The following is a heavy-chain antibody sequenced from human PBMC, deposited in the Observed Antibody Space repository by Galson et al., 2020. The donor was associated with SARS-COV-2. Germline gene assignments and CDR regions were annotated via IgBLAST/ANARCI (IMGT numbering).Heavy chain of an antibody. V-gene: IGHV1-24*01. Sequence: GESLKISCKVSGYTLTKLSMHWVRQAPGKGLEWMGGFDPEDGETIYAQKFQGRVTMTEDTSTDTAYMELSSLRSEDTAVYYCATSRATPYYYGSGSLNWFDPWGQGTLVTVSS. J-gene: IGHJ5*02. CDR2: FDPEDGET. CDR3: ATSRATPYYYGSGSLNWFDP. D-gene: IGHD3-10*01. CDR1: GYTLTKLS.